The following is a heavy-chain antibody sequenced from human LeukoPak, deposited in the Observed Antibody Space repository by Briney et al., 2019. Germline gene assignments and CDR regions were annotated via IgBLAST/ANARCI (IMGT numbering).Heavy chain of an antibody. D-gene: IGHD2-2*01. J-gene: IGHJ4*02. Sequence: GGSLRLSCAASGFTFSSYWMTWVRQAPGKGLEWVANIKQDGSEKYYVDSVKGRFTISRDNSKNTLYLQMNCLRDDDTAVYSCSRYCTSTSCSEAYWGQGTLVTVSS. V-gene: IGHV3-7*02. CDR3: SRYCTSTSCSEAY. CDR1: GFTFSSYW. CDR2: IKQDGSEK.